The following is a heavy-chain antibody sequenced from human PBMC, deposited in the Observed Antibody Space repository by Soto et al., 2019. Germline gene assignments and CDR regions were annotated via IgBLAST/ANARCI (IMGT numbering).Heavy chain of an antibody. CDR1: GYTFTNYW. J-gene: IGHJ4*02. CDR3: ARSREPATHRAFDF. D-gene: IGHD1-26*01. CDR2: IYPGDSGT. Sequence: GESLKISCKASGYTFTNYWIGWVRQMLGKGLDWMAIIYPGDSGTRYSPSFQGQVTISADESISTAFLQWSSLKASDTAIYYCARSREPATHRAFDFWGQGTLVTVSS. V-gene: IGHV5-51*01.